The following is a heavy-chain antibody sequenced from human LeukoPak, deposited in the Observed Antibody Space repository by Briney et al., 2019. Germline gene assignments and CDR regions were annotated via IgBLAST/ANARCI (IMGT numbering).Heavy chain of an antibody. V-gene: IGHV3-7*03. J-gene: IGHJ4*02. CDR3: AKDKGAGLFDY. D-gene: IGHD4/OR15-4a*01. Sequence: PGGSLRLSCAASGFTFSSYWMSWVRQAPGKGLEWVANIKQDGSEKYYVDSVKGRFTISRDNAKNSLYLQMNSLRAEDTAVYYCAKDKGAGLFDYWDQGTLVTVSS. CDR1: GFTFSSYW. CDR2: IKQDGSEK.